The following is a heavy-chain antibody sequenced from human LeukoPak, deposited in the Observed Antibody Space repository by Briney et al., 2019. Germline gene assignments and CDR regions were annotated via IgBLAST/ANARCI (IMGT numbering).Heavy chain of an antibody. V-gene: IGHV4-39*07. D-gene: IGHD3-16*02. CDR1: GDSISSRSYY. Sequence: SETLSLTCTVSGDSISSRSYYWGWIRQPTGKGLEWIGTIYYSGSTYYNPSLKSRVTISVDTSKNQISLKLSSVTAADTAVYYCARVYDYVWGSYRSPLVYWGQGTLVTVSS. CDR3: ARVYDYVWGSYRSPLVY. CDR2: IYYSGST. J-gene: IGHJ4*02.